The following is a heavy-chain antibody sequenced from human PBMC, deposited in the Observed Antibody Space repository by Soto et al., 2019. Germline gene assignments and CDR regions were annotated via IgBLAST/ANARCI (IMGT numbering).Heavy chain of an antibody. CDR2: INHSGST. Sequence: PSETLSLTGAVYGGSFSGYYWSWIRQPPGKGLEWIGEINHSGSTNYNPSLKSRVTISVDTSKNQFSLKLSSVTAADTAVYYCARGGYYYGMDVWGQGTTVTVSS. V-gene: IGHV4-34*01. CDR3: ARGGYYYGMDV. CDR1: GGSFSGYY. J-gene: IGHJ6*02.